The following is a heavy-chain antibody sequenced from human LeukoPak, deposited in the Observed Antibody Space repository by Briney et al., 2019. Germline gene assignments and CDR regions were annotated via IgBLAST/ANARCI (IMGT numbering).Heavy chain of an antibody. CDR1: GFTFSSYA. J-gene: IGHJ4*02. CDR3: AKRKGYCSSTSCPSRIGYFDY. D-gene: IGHD2-2*01. V-gene: IGHV3-23*01. Sequence: GGSLRLSCAASGFTFSSYAMSWVRQAPGKGLEWVSAISGSGGSTYYADSVRGRFTISRDNSKNTLYLQMNSLRAEDTAVYYCAKRKGYCSSTSCPSRIGYFDYWGQGTLVTVSS. CDR2: ISGSGGST.